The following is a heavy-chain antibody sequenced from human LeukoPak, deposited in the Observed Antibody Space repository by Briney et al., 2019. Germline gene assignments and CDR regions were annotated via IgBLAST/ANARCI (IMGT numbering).Heavy chain of an antibody. CDR1: GGSFSGYY. V-gene: IGHV4-34*01. Sequence: PSETLSLTCAVYGGSFSGYYWSWIRQPPGKGLEWIGEINHSGSTNYNPSLKSRVTISVDTSKNQFSLKLSSVTAADTAVYYCAREGNDYVWGSYRYTFFDYWGQGTLVTVSS. D-gene: IGHD3-16*02. J-gene: IGHJ4*02. CDR2: INHSGST. CDR3: AREGNDYVWGSYRYTFFDY.